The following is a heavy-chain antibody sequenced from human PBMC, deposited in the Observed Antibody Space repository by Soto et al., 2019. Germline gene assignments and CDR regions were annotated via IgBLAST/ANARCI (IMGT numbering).Heavy chain of an antibody. CDR1: GFTFSSYA. CDR3: ARVTIAVAGTAGYFDL. J-gene: IGHJ2*01. Sequence: QVQLVESGGGVVQPERSLRLSCAASGFTFSSYAMHCVRQATGKGLEWVAVISYDGSNKYYADSVKGRFTISRDNSKNTLYLQMNSLRAEDTALYYCARVTIAVAGTAGYFDLWGRGTLVNVSS. D-gene: IGHD6-19*01. V-gene: IGHV3-30-3*01. CDR2: ISYDGSNK.